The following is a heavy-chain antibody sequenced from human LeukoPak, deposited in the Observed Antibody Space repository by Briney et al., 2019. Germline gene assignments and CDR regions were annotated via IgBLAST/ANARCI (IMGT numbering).Heavy chain of an antibody. CDR1: GLSFISYA. V-gene: IGHV3-23*01. J-gene: IGHJ4*02. Sequence: GGSLRLSCAAFGLSFISYAISWVRQAPGRGLGWVSTIRGRGGTTSYAASVKGRSTISRENSKTTLYFQIKTLRPGATATYYCAELTYSSSSGYYFDYGGQGTLVTVSS. CDR2: IRGRGGTT. D-gene: IGHD6-6*01. CDR3: AELTYSSSSGYYFDY.